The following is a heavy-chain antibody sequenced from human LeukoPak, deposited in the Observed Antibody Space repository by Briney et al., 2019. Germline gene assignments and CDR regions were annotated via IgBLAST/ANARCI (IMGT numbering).Heavy chain of an antibody. V-gene: IGHV3-23*01. J-gene: IGHJ3*02. CDR1: GFTLSSYA. CDR2: ISGSGGST. Sequence: GGSLRLSCAASGFTLSSYAMTWVRQAPGKGLEWVSAISGSGGSTYYADSVKVRFTISRDNSKNTLYLQMNSLRAEDTAVYYCAKGTGTPTYAFDIWGQGTLVTVSS. CDR3: AKGTGTPTYAFDI. D-gene: IGHD1-1*01.